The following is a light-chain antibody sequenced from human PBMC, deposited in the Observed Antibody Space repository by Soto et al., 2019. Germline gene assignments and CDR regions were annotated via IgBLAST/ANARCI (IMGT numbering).Light chain of an antibody. J-gene: IGKJ5*01. Sequence: DIQMTQSPSTLSASVGDRVTITWEASQSISSWLAWYQQKPGKAPKLLIYDASSLESGVPSRFSGSGSATDFTLPISSLKSADFAVYYCQQYNNWHPITFGHGTRLKI. CDR1: QSISSW. CDR3: QQYNNWHPIT. V-gene: IGKV1-5*01. CDR2: DAS.